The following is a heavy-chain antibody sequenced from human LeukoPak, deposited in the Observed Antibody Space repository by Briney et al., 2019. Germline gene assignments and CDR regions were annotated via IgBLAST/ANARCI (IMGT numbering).Heavy chain of an antibody. V-gene: IGHV3-11*01. J-gene: IGHJ4*02. Sequence: GGSLRLSCAASGFTFSDYYMSWVRQAPGKGLEWVSYIGDSGATIYYVDSVKGRFTISRDDAKNSLYLQMNGLRAEDTGVYYCAAQYCSSTSCSLDYWGQGTLVTVSS. CDR3: AAQYCSSTSCSLDY. D-gene: IGHD2-2*01. CDR2: IGDSGATI. CDR1: GFTFSDYY.